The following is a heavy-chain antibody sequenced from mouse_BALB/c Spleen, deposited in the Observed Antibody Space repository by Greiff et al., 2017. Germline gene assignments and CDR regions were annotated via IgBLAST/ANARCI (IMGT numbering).Heavy chain of an antibody. CDR1: GFNIKDYY. CDR3: KRYYGSSHWYFDV. CDR2: IDPENGDT. J-gene: IGHJ1*01. V-gene: IGHV14-4*02. Sequence: VQLQQSGAELVRSGASVKLSCTASGFNIKDYYMHWVKQRPEQGLEWIGWIDPENGDTEYAPKFQGKATMTADTSSNTAYLQLSSLTSEDTAVYYCKRYYGSSHWYFDVWGAGTTVTVSS. D-gene: IGHD1-1*01.